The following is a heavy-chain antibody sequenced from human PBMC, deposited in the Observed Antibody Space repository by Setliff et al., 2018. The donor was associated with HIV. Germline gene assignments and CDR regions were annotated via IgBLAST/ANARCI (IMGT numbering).Heavy chain of an antibody. CDR2: IYYSGST. CDR3: ARLKGYSSGWYFDY. V-gene: IGHV4-59*01. J-gene: IGHJ4*02. CDR1: GGSISNYY. D-gene: IGHD6-19*01. Sequence: SETLSLTCTVSGGSISNYYWSWIRQPPGKGLECIGYIYYSGSTNYNPSLKSRVTISVDTSKSQFPLKLSSVTAADTAVYYCARLKGYSSGWYFDYWGQGTLVTVSS.